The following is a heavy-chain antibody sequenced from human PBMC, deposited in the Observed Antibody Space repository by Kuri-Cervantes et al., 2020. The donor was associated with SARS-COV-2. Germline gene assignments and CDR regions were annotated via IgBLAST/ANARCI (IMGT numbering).Heavy chain of an antibody. Sequence: GESLKISCTASGFTFGDYAMSWIRQAPGKGLEWVSHISSSGSTIYYADSVKGRFTLSRDNAKNMLFLQMNSLRAEDTAVYYCVRDGDHWNFDYWGQGTLVTVSS. CDR2: ISSSGSTI. CDR1: GFTFGDYA. CDR3: VRDGDHWNFDY. V-gene: IGHV3-11*04. J-gene: IGHJ4*02. D-gene: IGHD1-1*01.